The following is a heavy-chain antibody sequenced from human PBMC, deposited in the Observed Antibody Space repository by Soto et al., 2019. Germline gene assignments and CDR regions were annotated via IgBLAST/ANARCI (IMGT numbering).Heavy chain of an antibody. V-gene: IGHV4-39*01. CDR3: ARGSSSYRSLDY. CDR2: IYYTETT. CDR1: GGSISSNIHY. Sequence: PSETLSLTCTVSGGSISSNIHYWGWIRQPPGKGLEWIGSIYYTETTYYNPSLKSRVTISVDTSKNQFSLKLTSVTAADTAVYYCARGSSSYRSLDYWGQGTLVTVSS. D-gene: IGHD6-6*01. J-gene: IGHJ4*02.